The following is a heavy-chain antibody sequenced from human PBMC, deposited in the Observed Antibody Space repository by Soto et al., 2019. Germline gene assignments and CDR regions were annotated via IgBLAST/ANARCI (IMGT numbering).Heavy chain of an antibody. D-gene: IGHD1-1*01. CDR2: IWYDGSNK. CDR1: GFTFSSYG. Sequence: GGSLRLSCAASGFTFSSYGMHWVRQAPGKGLEWVAVIWYDGSNKYYADSVKGRFTISRDNSKNTLYLQMNSLRAEDTAVYYCAREGPHTPTATPTFDYWGQGTLVTVSS. CDR3: AREGPHTPTATPTFDY. V-gene: IGHV3-33*01. J-gene: IGHJ4*02.